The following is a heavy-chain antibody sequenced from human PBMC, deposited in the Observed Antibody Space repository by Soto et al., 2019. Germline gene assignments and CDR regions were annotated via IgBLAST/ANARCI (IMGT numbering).Heavy chain of an antibody. D-gene: IGHD6-13*01. V-gene: IGHV4-61*01. CDR3: ARGVKWAAAGPKGWFDP. Sequence: QVQLQESGPGLVKPSETLSLTCTVSGGSVSSGSYYWSWIRQPPGKGLEWLGYIYYSGSTNYNPSLKSRVTISVDTSKNQFSLKLSSVTAADTAVYYCARGVKWAAAGPKGWFDPWGQGTLVTVSS. CDR2: IYYSGST. CDR1: GGSVSSGSYY. J-gene: IGHJ5*02.